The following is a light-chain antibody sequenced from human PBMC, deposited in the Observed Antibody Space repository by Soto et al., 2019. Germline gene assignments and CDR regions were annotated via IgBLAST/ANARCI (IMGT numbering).Light chain of an antibody. CDR3: QQYPGYT. J-gene: IGKJ2*01. CDR2: GAS. Sequence: EIVLTQSPGTLSLSPGERATLSCRASQSVSSSYLAWYQQKPGQAPRLLIYGASGRATGIPDRFSGSGSGTDFTLTISRLEPEDCAAYYCQQYPGYTFGQGTKLEIK. V-gene: IGKV3-20*01. CDR1: QSVSSSY.